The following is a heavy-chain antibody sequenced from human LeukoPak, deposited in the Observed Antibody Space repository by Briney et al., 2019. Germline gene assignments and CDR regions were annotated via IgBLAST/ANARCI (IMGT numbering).Heavy chain of an antibody. J-gene: IGHJ4*02. D-gene: IGHD3-22*01. CDR3: AAYDSSGYYYDY. CDR1: GYTFTGCY. V-gene: IGHV1-2*06. CDR2: INPNSGGT. Sequence: ASVKVSCKASGYTFTGCYMHWVRQAPGQGLEWMGRINPNSGGTNYAQKFQGRVTMTRDTSISTAYMELSRLRSDDTAVYYCAAYDSSGYYYDYWGQGTLVTVSS.